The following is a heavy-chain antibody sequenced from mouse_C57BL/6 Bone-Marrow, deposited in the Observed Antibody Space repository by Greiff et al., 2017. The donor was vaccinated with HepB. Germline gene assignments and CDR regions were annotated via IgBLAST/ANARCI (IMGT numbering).Heavy chain of an antibody. CDR2: IHPNSGST. D-gene: IGHD1-1*01. J-gene: IGHJ2*01. CDR1: GYTFTSYL. Sequence: VQLQQPGAELVKPGASVKLSCKASGYTFTSYLMHWVKQRPGQGLEWIGMIHPNSGSTNYNEKFKSKATLTVDKSSSTAYMQRSSLTAEDSAVYYCARSETTVVPYFDYWGQGTTLTVSS. CDR3: ARSETTVVPYFDY. V-gene: IGHV1-64*01.